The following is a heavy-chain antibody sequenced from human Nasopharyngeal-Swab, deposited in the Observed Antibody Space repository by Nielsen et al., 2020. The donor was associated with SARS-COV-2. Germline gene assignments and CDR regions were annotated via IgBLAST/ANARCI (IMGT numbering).Heavy chain of an antibody. CDR3: AKNRVYYYYGMDV. CDR2: IGGVGSPT. V-gene: IGHV3-23*01. D-gene: IGHD2/OR15-2a*01. CDR1: EFTFRTYA. Sequence: GESLKISCAASEFTFRTYAMSWVRQAPGKGLEWVSAIGGVGSPTFYADSVKGRFTISRDNSKNMLFLQMNSLTADDTAVYYCAKNRVYYYYGMDVWGQGTTVTVSS. J-gene: IGHJ6*02.